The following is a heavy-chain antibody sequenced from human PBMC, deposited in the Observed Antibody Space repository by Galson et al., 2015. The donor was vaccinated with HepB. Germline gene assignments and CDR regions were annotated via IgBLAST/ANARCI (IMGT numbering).Heavy chain of an antibody. CDR2: MSYDGTNE. CDR1: GFSFSNYA. V-gene: IGHV3-30*04. J-gene: IGHJ4*02. Sequence: SLRLSCAASGFSFSNYAMHWVRQAPGKGLEWVAVMSYDGTNEYYADSVKGRFTISRDNSKNTLYLQMNSLRPEDTAVFYCARPYGSGTYNTRYFDSWAQGPLVTVSS. D-gene: IGHD3-10*01. CDR3: ARPYGSGTYNTRYFDS.